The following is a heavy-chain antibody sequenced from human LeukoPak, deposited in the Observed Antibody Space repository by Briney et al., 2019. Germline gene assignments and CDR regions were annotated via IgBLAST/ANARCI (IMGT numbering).Heavy chain of an antibody. J-gene: IGHJ3*02. CDR2: ISYDGSNK. CDR1: GFTFSSYA. V-gene: IGHV3-30*04. Sequence: GRSLRLSCAASGFTFSSYAMHWVRQAPGKGLEWVAVISYDGSNKYYADSVKGRFTISRDNSKNTLYLQMNSLRAEDTAVYYCAREATSEGAFDIWGQGTMVTVSS. CDR3: AREATSEGAFDI.